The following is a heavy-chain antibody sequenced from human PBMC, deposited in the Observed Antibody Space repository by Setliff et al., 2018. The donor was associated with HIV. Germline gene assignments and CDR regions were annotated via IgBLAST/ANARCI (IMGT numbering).Heavy chain of an antibody. J-gene: IGHJ6*03. CDR2: ISSSGTTK. Sequence: PGGSLRLSCAASGFTFGSYEMNWVRQAPGKGLEWVSYISSSGTTKYYADTVKGRFTISRGNSKNTVFLQMNSLKAEDTAVYYCAKEREAAGGQDYYYYMDIWGNGTTVTVSS. D-gene: IGHD6-13*01. CDR1: GFTFGSYE. V-gene: IGHV3-48*03. CDR3: AKEREAAGGQDYYYYMDI.